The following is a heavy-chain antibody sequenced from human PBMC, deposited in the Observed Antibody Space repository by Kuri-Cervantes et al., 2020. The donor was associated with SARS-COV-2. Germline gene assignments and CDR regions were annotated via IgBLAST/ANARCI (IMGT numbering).Heavy chain of an antibody. CDR3: ARDEDYAFDY. D-gene: IGHD4-17*01. Sequence: GESLKISCVASGFTLSSYSMNWVRQAPGKGLEWVSSISSSSSYIYYADSVKGRFTISRDNAKNSLYLQMNSLRVEDTAVYYCARDEDYAFDYWGQGTLVTVSS. V-gene: IGHV3-21*01. J-gene: IGHJ4*02. CDR2: ISSSSSYI. CDR1: GFTLSSYS.